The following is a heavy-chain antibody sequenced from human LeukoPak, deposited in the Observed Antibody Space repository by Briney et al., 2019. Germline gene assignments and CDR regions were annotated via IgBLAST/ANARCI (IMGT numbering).Heavy chain of an antibody. J-gene: IGHJ5*02. D-gene: IGHD6-6*01. Sequence: GGSLRLSCAASGFTFSSYSMNWVRQAPGKGLEWVSSISSSSSYIYYADSVKGRFTISRDNAKNSLYLQMNSLRAEDTAVYYCARVGIAARPRGWFDPWGQGTLVTVSS. CDR3: ARVGIAARPRGWFDP. V-gene: IGHV3-21*01. CDR2: ISSSSSYI. CDR1: GFTFSSYS.